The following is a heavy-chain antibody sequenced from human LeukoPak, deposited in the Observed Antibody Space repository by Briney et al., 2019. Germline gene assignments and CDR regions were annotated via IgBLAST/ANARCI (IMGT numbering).Heavy chain of an antibody. CDR3: ARGFGEQWLVLTYYYYYYMDV. V-gene: IGHV1-18*01. Sequence: ASVKVSCKASGYTFTSYGISWVRQAPGQGLEWMGWISAYNGNTNYVQKLQGRVTMTTDTSTSTAYMELRSLRSDDTAVYYCARGFGEQWLVLTYYYYYYMDVWGKGTTVTISS. J-gene: IGHJ6*03. D-gene: IGHD6-19*01. CDR1: GYTFTSYG. CDR2: ISAYNGNT.